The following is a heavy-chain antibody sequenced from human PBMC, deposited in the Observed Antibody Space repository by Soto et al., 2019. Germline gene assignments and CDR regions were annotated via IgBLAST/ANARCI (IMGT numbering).Heavy chain of an antibody. J-gene: IGHJ4*02. CDR2: INGHASRT. Sequence: EVQLLESGGGLVLPGGSLRLSCAGSGFTQTTTPLSWVRQPPGKGLEWVTTINGHASRTYYVESVKGRFFISRDNSKNTVKLQMNNLTLYDTAVYSCVKSFRYFDNWGQGTRVTVSS. D-gene: IGHD2-15*01. CDR3: VKSFRYFDN. V-gene: IGHV3-23*05. CDR1: GFTQTTTP.